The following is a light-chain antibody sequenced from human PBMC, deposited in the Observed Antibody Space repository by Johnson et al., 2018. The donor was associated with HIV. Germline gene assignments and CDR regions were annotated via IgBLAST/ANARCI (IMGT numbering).Light chain of an antibody. CDR2: DNN. J-gene: IGLJ1*01. CDR3: GAWDASLSAYV. V-gene: IGLV1-51*01. Sequence: QSVLTQPPSVSAAPGQKVTISCSGISSKIGNNYVSWYQHLPGAAPKLLISDNNKRPSGIPDRFSGSKSGTSATLGITGLQPGDEADYHCGAWDASLSAYVFGTGTKVTVL. CDR1: SSKIGNNY.